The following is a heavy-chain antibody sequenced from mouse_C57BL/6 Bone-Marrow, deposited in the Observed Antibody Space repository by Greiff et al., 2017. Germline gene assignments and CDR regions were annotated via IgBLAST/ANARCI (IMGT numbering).Heavy chain of an antibody. CDR3: ARSSYYYGSSLYYYAMDY. J-gene: IGHJ4*01. Sequence: QQPGRGLEWIGRIDPNSGGTKYNEKFKSKATLTVDKSSSTAYMQLSSLTSEDSAVYYCARSSYYYGSSLYYYAMDYWGQGTSVTVSS. V-gene: IGHV1-62-3*01. D-gene: IGHD1-1*01. CDR2: IDPNSGGT.